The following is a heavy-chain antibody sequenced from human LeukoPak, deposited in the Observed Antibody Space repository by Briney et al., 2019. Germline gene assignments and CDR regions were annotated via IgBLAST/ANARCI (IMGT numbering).Heavy chain of an antibody. CDR1: GGSFSGYY. D-gene: IGHD2-15*01. J-gene: IGHJ4*02. CDR2: INHSGST. Sequence: SETLSLTCAVYGGSFSGYYWSWIRQPPGKGLEWIGEINHSGSTNYNPSLKSRVTISVVTSKNQFSLKLSSVTAADTAVYYCARRRNCSGGSCYHYHFDYWGQGTLVTVSS. CDR3: ARRRNCSGGSCYHYHFDY. V-gene: IGHV4-34*01.